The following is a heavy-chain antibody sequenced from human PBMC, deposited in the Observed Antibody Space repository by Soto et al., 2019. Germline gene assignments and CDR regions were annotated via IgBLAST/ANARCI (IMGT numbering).Heavy chain of an antibody. CDR2: MNPNSGNT. D-gene: IGHD6-13*01. J-gene: IGHJ6*02. CDR3: ARECDSSSWYYYYYGMDV. V-gene: IGHV1-8*01. CDR1: GYTFTSYD. Sequence: GASVKVSFKASGYTFTSYDINWVRQATGQGLEWMGWMNPNSGNTGYAQKFQGRVTMTRNTSISTAYMELSSLRSEDTAVYYCARECDSSSWYYYYYGMDVWGQGTTVTVSS.